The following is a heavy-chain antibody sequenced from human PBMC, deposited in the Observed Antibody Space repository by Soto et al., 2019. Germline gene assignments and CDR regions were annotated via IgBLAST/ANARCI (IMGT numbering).Heavy chain of an antibody. V-gene: IGHV3-23*01. CDR2: ISGGGGYT. D-gene: IGHD2-15*01. CDR1: GFTFSSYA. Sequence: GGSLRLSCAASGFTFSSYAMTWVRQAPGKVMEWVAAISGGGGYTYYADSVKGRFTISRDNSKNTLYLQMNSLRAEDAAVYYCAKDFVGYSAYYFDFWGQGTLVTVSS. J-gene: IGHJ4*02. CDR3: AKDFVGYSAYYFDF.